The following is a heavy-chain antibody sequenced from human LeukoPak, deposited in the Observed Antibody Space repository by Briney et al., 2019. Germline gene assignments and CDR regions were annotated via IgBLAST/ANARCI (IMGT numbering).Heavy chain of an antibody. CDR1: GGTFSSYA. Sequence: SVKVSCKASGGTFSSYAISWVRQAPGQGLEWMGGIIPIFGTANYAQKFQGRVTITTDESTSTAYMELSSLRSEDTAVYYSARGGGCSSTSCYPWGQGTLVTVSS. CDR2: IIPIFGTA. V-gene: IGHV1-69*05. D-gene: IGHD2-2*01. CDR3: ARGGGCSSTSCYP. J-gene: IGHJ4*02.